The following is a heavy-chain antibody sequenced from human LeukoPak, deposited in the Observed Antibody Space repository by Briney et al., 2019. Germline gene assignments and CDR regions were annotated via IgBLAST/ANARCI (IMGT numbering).Heavy chain of an antibody. CDR1: GFTVSSNY. Sequence: GGSLRLSCAASGFTVSSNYMSWVRQAPGKGLEWVSVIYSGGSTYYADSVKGRFTISRDNSKNTLYLQMNGLRAEDTAVYYCARDWSDMKDYWGQGTLVTVSS. D-gene: IGHD2-15*01. J-gene: IGHJ4*02. CDR3: ARDWSDMKDY. V-gene: IGHV3-66*01. CDR2: IYSGGST.